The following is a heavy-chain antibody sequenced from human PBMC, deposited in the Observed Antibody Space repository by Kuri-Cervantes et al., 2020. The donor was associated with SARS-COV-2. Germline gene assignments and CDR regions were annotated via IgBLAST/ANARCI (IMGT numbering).Heavy chain of an antibody. CDR1: GYTFTGYY. CDR2: INPNSGNT. D-gene: IGHD4-17*01. CDR3: ATGTFTVTPDY. J-gene: IGHJ4*02. V-gene: IGHV1-8*03. Sequence: ASVKVSCKASGYTFTGYYMHWVRQAPGQGLEWMGWINPNSGNTGYAQKFQGRVTITRNTSISTAYMELSSLRSEDTAVYYCATGTFTVTPDYWGQGTLVTVSS.